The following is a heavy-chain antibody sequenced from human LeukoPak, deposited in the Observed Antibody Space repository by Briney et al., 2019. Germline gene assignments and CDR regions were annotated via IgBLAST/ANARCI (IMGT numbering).Heavy chain of an antibody. D-gene: IGHD6-19*01. CDR2: ISGSGGST. CDR3: AKERGYTSGLGGLDY. J-gene: IGHJ4*02. CDR1: GFTFSSYA. Sequence: SGGSLRLSCAASGFTFSSYAMSWVRQAPGKGLEWVSAISGSGGSTYYADSVKGRFTISRDNSKNTLYLQMNSLRAEDTAVYYCAKERGYTSGLGGLDYWGQGTLVTVST. V-gene: IGHV3-23*01.